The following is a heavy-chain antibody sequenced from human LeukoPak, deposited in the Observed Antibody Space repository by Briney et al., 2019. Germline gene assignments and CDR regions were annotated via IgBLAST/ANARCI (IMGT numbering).Heavy chain of an antibody. D-gene: IGHD3-10*01. Sequence: PGRSLRLSCVGSGFTFSSYAVHWVRQTPGKGLEWVAAISYDEGNKYYADSVQGRFTISRDSSRNTLHLQMNSLRSEDTAVYYCARVMGGSVRGAFDIWGQGTLVTVSS. CDR2: ISYDEGNK. CDR3: ARVMGGSVRGAFDI. CDR1: GFTFSSYA. J-gene: IGHJ3*02. V-gene: IGHV3-30-3*01.